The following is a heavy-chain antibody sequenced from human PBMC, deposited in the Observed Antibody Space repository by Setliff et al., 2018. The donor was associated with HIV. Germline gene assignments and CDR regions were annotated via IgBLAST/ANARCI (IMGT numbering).Heavy chain of an antibody. V-gene: IGHV1-46*01. D-gene: IGHD6-13*01. CDR3: ARAPPSTAAGIVYFQH. CDR2: INPSSGST. Sequence: GASVKVSCKASGYNFTSYYMHWVRQAPGQGLEWMGIINPSSGSTTYAQKFQGRVTMTRDTSTSTVYMELSSLRSEDTAVYYCARAPPSTAAGIVYFQHWGQGTLVTVSS. CDR1: GYNFTSYY. J-gene: IGHJ1*01.